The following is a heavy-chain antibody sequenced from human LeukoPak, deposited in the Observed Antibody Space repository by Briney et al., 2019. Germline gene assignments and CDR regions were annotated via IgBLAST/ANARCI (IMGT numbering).Heavy chain of an antibody. CDR3: ARDRYSGYDGFGAFDI. CDR1: GGPLTSYY. Sequence: SSETLSLTCAVSGGPLTSYYWTWIRQPPGKGLEWIGFIYYRGSTNYNPSLESRVTISIDTSKNRFSLKLSSVTAADTAVYYCARDRYSGYDGFGAFDIRGQGTMVTVSS. J-gene: IGHJ3*02. V-gene: IGHV4-59*01. D-gene: IGHD5-12*01. CDR2: IYYRGST.